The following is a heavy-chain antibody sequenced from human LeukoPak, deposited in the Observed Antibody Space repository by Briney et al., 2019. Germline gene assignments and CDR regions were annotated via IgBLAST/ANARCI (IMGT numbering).Heavy chain of an antibody. J-gene: IGHJ6*03. CDR3: ARVDRLYYYDSSGYYPYYYYYYMDV. CDR2: ISAYNGNT. CDR1: GSTFTSYG. Sequence: GASVKVSCKASGSTFTSYGISWVRQAPGQGLEWMGWISAYNGNTNYAQKLQGRVTMTTDTSTSTAYMELRSLRSDDTAVYYCARVDRLYYYDSSGYYPYYYYYYMDVWGKGTTVTVSS. D-gene: IGHD3-22*01. V-gene: IGHV1-18*01.